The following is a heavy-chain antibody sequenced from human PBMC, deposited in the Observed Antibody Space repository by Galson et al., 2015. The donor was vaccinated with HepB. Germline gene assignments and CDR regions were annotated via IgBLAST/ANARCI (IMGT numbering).Heavy chain of an antibody. Sequence: LSLTCTVSGGSISSGDYYWSWIRQPPGRGLEWIGYIYYSGSTYYNPSLKSRVTISVDTSKNQFSLKLSSVTAADTAVYYCARERRITMIVVVIDYWGQGTLVTVSS. CDR2: IYYSGST. CDR3: ARERRITMIVVVIDY. D-gene: IGHD3-22*01. CDR1: GGSISSGDYY. V-gene: IGHV4-30-4*01. J-gene: IGHJ4*02.